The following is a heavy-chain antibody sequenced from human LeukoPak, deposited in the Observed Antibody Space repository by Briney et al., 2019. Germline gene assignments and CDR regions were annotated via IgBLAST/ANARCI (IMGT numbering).Heavy chain of an antibody. CDR1: GFTFSSYS. CDR3: TRDPIRGVIDY. J-gene: IGHJ4*02. V-gene: IGHV3-21*01. CDR2: ISSSSSYI. D-gene: IGHD3-10*01. Sequence: GGSLRPSCAASGFTFSSYSMNWVRQAPGKGLEWVSSISSSSSYIYYADSVKGRFTISRDNAKNSLYLQMNSLRAEDTAVYYCTRDPIRGVIDYWGQGTLVIVSS.